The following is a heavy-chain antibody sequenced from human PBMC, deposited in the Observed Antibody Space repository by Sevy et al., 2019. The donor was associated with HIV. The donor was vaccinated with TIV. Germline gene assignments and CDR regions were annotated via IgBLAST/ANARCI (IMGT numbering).Heavy chain of an antibody. Sequence: GGSLRLSCAASGFTLSSYSMNWVRRAPGKGLEWVSCISSTNNYIDYADSVKGRFTISRDNAKKSVYLQMNNLRAEDTALYYCTRRTGWDRDYYYYGMDVWGQGTTVTVSS. CDR3: TRRTGWDRDYYYYGMDV. V-gene: IGHV3-21*01. J-gene: IGHJ6*02. CDR1: GFTLSSYS. D-gene: IGHD1-26*01. CDR2: ISSTNNYI.